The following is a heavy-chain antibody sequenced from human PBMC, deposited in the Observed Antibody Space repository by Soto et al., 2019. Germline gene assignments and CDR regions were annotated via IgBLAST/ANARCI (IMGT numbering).Heavy chain of an antibody. J-gene: IGHJ4*02. Sequence: ASVKVSCKPSGYTFINYGITWVRQAPGQGLEWMGWISGYDGNTNYAPKLQGRVTMTRDISTSTVYMELRSLRSDDTAVYYCARDRGRSCSGGTCPFDYWGQGTLVTVSS. CDR3: ARDRGRSCSGGTCPFDY. CDR2: ISGYDGNT. V-gene: IGHV1-18*01. CDR1: GYTFINYG. D-gene: IGHD2-15*01.